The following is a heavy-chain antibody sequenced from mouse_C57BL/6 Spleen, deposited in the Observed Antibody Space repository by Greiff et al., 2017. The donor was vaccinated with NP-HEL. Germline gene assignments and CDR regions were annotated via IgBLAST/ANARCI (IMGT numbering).Heavy chain of an antibody. Sequence: VQLQQSGPELVKPGASVKMSCKASGYAFSSSWMNWVKQRPGKGLEWIGRIYPGDGDTNYNGKFKGKATLTADKSSSTAYMQLSSLTSEDSAVYFCAIYGLYYFDGWNQATTLTVSS. CDR3: AIYGLYYFDG. J-gene: IGHJ2*01. D-gene: IGHD1-1*02. CDR2: IYPGDGDT. CDR1: GYAFSSSW. V-gene: IGHV1-82*01.